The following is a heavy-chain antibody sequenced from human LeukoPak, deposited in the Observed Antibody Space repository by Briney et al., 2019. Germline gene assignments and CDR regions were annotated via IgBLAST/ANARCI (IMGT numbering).Heavy chain of an antibody. J-gene: IGHJ1*01. V-gene: IGHV4-34*01. CDR2: INHSGST. D-gene: IGHD4-23*01. Sequence: SETLSLTCAVYGGSFSGYYWSWIHQPPGKGLEWIGEINHSGSTNYNPSLKSRVTISVDTSKNQFSLKLSSVTAADTAVYYCARDNVGYGGNYPSAEYFQHWGQGTLVTVSS. CDR1: GGSFSGYY. CDR3: ARDNVGYGGNYPSAEYFQH.